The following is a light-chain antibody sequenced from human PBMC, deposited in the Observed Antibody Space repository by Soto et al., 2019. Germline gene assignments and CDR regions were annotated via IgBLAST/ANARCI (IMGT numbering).Light chain of an antibody. J-gene: IGLJ1*01. V-gene: IGLV2-14*01. Sequence: QSVLTQPASVSGSPGQSITISCTGSSSDVGGYNYVSWYQQFPGKAPKLMIYEVSNRPSGVSNRFSGSKSGNTASLTISGLQAEDEADYYCSSYVSNRNGVFGTGTKVTVL. CDR3: SSYVSNRNGV. CDR1: SSDVGGYNY. CDR2: EVS.